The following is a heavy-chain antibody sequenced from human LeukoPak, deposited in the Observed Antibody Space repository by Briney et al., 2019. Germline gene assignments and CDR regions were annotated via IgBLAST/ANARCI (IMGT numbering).Heavy chain of an antibody. Sequence: SETLSLTCTVSGGSISSGSYYWSWIRQPAGKGLEWIGRIYTSGSTNYNPSLKSRVTISVDTSKNQFSLKLSSVTAADTAVYYCAREPDTARMVDVWGKGTTVTVSS. J-gene: IGHJ6*04. CDR2: IYTSGST. D-gene: IGHD5-18*01. CDR1: GGSISSGSYY. V-gene: IGHV4-61*02. CDR3: AREPDTARMVDV.